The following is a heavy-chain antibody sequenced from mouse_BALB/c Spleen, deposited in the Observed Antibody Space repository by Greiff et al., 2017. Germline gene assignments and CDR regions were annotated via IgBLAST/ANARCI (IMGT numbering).Heavy chain of an antibody. CDR2: ISYSGST. CDR3: AEGVYGSNFDY. J-gene: IGHJ2*01. D-gene: IGHD1-1*01. CDR1: GYSITSDYA. V-gene: IGHV3-2*02. Sequence: EVKLVESGPGLVKPSQSLSLTCTVTGYSITSDYAWNWIRQFPGNKLEWMGYISYSGSTSYNPSLKSRISITRDTSKNQFFLQLNSVTTEDTATYYCAEGVYGSNFDYWGQGTTLTVSS.